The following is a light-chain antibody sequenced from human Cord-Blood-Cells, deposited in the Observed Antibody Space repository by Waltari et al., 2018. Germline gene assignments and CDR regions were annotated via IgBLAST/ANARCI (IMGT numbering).Light chain of an antibody. J-gene: IGKJ1*01. Sequence: DIQMTQSPSSRSASVGDRVTITCRASQSLRSYLNWYQQKPGKAPKPLIDAALSLQSGVPSRVSGSGSGTDFTLTISRLQPEDFATYYCKQSYSTPPTFGQGTKVEIK. CDR2: AAL. V-gene: IGKV1-39*01. CDR3: KQSYSTPPT. CDR1: QSLRSY.